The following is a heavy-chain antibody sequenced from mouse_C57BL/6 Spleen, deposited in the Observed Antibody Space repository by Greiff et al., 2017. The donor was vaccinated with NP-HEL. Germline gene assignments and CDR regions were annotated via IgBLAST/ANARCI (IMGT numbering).Heavy chain of an antibody. CDR1: GFTFTDYY. Sequence: EVKLVESGGGLVQPGGSLSLSCAASGFTFTDYYMSWVRQPPGQALEWLGFIRNKANGYTTEYSASVKGRFTISRDNSQSILYLQMNALRAEDSATYYCARYRDYDGLDYWGQGTTLTVSS. CDR3: ARYRDYDGLDY. V-gene: IGHV7-3*01. J-gene: IGHJ2*01. D-gene: IGHD2-4*01. CDR2: IRNKANGYTT.